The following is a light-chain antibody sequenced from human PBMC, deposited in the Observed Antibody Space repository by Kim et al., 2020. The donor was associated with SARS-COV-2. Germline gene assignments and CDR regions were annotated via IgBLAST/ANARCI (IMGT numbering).Light chain of an antibody. CDR2: DVS. V-gene: IGLV2-14*04. J-gene: IGLJ2*01. Sequence: GQSITISCTGTSSDGGGYNYVSWYQQHPGKAPKLMIYDVSKRPSGVFNRFSGSKSGNTASLTISGLQAEDEADYYCSSYTSSSTVVFGGGTQLTVL. CDR1: SSDGGGYNY. CDR3: SSYTSSSTVV.